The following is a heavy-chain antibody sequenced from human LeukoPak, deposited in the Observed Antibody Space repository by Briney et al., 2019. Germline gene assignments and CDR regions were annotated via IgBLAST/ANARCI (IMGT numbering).Heavy chain of an antibody. CDR1: GFTFSSYG. V-gene: IGHV3-33*01. CDR3: ARDLTVTTVNYYYYYGMDV. J-gene: IGHJ6*02. Sequence: QSGGSLRLSCAASGFTFSSYGMHWVRQAPGKGLEWVAVIWYDGSNKYYADSVKGRFTISRDNSKNTLYLQMNSLRAEDTAVYYCARDLTVTTVNYYYYYGMDVWGQGTTVTVSS. D-gene: IGHD4-17*01. CDR2: IWYDGSNK.